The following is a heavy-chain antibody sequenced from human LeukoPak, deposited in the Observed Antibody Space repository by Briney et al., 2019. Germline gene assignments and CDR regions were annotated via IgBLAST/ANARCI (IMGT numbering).Heavy chain of an antibody. CDR2: ISYDGSNK. Sequence: GGSLRLSCAASGFTFSSYAMHWVRQAPGKGLEWVAVISYDGSNKYYADSVKGRFTISRDNSKNTLYLQMNSLRAEDTAVYYCARSSADYYDSSVAVYWGQGTLVTVSS. V-gene: IGHV3-30*04. CDR3: ARSSADYYDSSVAVY. J-gene: IGHJ4*02. D-gene: IGHD3-22*01. CDR1: GFTFSSYA.